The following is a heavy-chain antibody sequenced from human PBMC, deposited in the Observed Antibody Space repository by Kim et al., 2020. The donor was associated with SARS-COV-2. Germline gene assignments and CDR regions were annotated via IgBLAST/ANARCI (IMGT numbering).Heavy chain of an antibody. CDR3: ARLGATTYYYYGMDV. CDR1: GGSISSSSYY. D-gene: IGHD5-12*01. Sequence: SETLSLTCTVSGGSISSSSYYWGWIRQPPGKGLEWIGSIYYSGSTYYNPSLKSRVTISVDTSKNQFSLKLSSVTAADTAVYYCARLGATTYYYYGMDVWG. V-gene: IGHV4-39*01. CDR2: IYYSGST. J-gene: IGHJ6*01.